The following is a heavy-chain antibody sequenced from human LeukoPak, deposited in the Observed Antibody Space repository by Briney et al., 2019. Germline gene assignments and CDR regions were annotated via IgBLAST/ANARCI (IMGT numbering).Heavy chain of an antibody. CDR1: GFPFNTYA. CDR2: ICDSDAGT. J-gene: IGHJ4*02. CDR3: AKGNSRSCYSYSDF. D-gene: IGHD2-2*01. Sequence: GGSLRLSCAASGFPFNTYAMSWVRQAPGKGLEWVSVICDSDAGTCYADSVKGRFTISRDNSKNTLYLQMNSLGAEDTAVYFCAKGNSRSCYSYSDFWGQGTLVTVSS. V-gene: IGHV3-23*01.